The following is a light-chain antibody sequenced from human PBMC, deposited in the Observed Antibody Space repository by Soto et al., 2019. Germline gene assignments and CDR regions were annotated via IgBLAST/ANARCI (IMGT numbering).Light chain of an antibody. V-gene: IGKV3-20*01. Sequence: EIVLTQSPGSLSLSPLERATLSCRASQSVSSNHLAWYQQKPGQPPRLLIYGASSRATGIPDRFSGSGSGTDFSLTISRLEPEDFAVYYCQQYGSSPPINFGQGTRLEIK. CDR1: QSVSSNH. CDR3: QQYGSSPPIN. J-gene: IGKJ5*01. CDR2: GAS.